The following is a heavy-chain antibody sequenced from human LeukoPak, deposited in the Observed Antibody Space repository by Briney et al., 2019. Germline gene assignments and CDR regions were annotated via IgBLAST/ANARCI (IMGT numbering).Heavy chain of an antibody. D-gene: IGHD3-22*01. Sequence: GGSLRLSCAASGFTFDDYGMSWVRQAPGKGLEWVSGINWNGGSTGFADSVKGRFTISRDNAKNSLYLQMNSLRAEDTALYYCARAPYYYDSSGYSPSDYWGQGTLVTVSS. CDR3: ARAPYYYDSSGYSPSDY. J-gene: IGHJ4*02. CDR2: INWNGGST. V-gene: IGHV3-20*04. CDR1: GFTFDDYG.